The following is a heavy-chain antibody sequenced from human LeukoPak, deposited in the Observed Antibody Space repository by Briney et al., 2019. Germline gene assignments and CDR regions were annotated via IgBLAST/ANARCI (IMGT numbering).Heavy chain of an antibody. J-gene: IGHJ5*02. CDR3: ARAAPMVRGAIGETNWFDP. CDR2: ISAYNGNT. V-gene: IGHV1-18*01. Sequence: ASVKVSCKASGYTFTSYGISWVRQAPGQGLEWVGWISAYNGNTNYAQKLQGRVTMTTDTSTSTAYMELRSLRSDDTAVYYCARAAPMVRGAIGETNWFDPWGQGTLVTVSS. CDR1: GYTFTSYG. D-gene: IGHD3-10*01.